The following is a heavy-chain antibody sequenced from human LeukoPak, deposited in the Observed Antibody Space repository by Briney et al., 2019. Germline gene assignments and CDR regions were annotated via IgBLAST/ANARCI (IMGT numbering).Heavy chain of an antibody. D-gene: IGHD3-3*01. CDR3: ANTYFWSSYHTASLDY. Sequence: GGSLRLSCEASGFTFSDYYMTWIRQAPGKGLEWVSYISSSGSYMYYADSVKGRFTISRDNSKNTLYLQMNSLRAEDTALYYCANTYFWSSYHTASLDYWGQGTLVTVSS. CDR1: GFTFSDYY. J-gene: IGHJ4*02. CDR2: ISSSGSYM. V-gene: IGHV3-11*01.